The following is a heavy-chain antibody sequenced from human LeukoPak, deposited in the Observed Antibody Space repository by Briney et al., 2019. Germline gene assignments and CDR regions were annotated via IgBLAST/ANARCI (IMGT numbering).Heavy chain of an antibody. V-gene: IGHV4-4*07. CDR1: GGSMNSYY. J-gene: IGHJ4*02. CDR3: ARTTEPVAHAFDY. Sequence: AETLSLTCTGSGGSMNSYYWTWIRQPAGKGLEWMGRINTRGSTNSSPSPTRRVPMSVASSKNHFSLILHSITAADTAVYYCARTTEPVAHAFDYWGQGTLVTVSS. CDR2: INTRGST. D-gene: IGHD6-19*01.